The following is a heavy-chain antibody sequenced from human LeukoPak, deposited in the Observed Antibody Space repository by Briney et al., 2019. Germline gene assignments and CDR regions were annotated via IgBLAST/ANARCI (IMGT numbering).Heavy chain of an antibody. Sequence: GGSLRLSCAASGFTFSDHYMDWVRQAPGKGLEWVGRTRNKANSYTTEYAASVKGRFTISRDDSKNSLYLQMNSLKTEDTAVYYCAILVVITDLESFDIWGQGTMVTVSS. CDR3: AILVVITDLESFDI. D-gene: IGHD3-22*01. CDR1: GFTFSDHY. V-gene: IGHV3-72*01. J-gene: IGHJ3*02. CDR2: TRNKANSYTT.